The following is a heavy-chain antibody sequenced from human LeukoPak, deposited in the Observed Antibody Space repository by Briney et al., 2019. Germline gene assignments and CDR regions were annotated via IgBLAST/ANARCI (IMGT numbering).Heavy chain of an antibody. CDR2: MMPDGSEI. CDR3: ARDGEGDYADY. Sequence: GGSLRLSCAASGFTFSDYYMSWIRQAPGKGLEWVANMMPDGSEIYYVDSVKGRFTISRDNAKSLVYLQMNSLRVEDTAIYYCARDGEGDYADYWGQGTQVTVSS. D-gene: IGHD7-27*01. J-gene: IGHJ4*02. V-gene: IGHV3-7*03. CDR1: GFTFSDYY.